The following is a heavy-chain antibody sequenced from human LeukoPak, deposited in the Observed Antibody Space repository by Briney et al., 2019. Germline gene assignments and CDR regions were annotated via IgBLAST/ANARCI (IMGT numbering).Heavy chain of an antibody. V-gene: IGHV3-23*01. CDR2: IRGGGGSA. Sequence: GGSLRLSCAASGFTFNNYAMMWVRQAPGKGPEWVSAIRGGGGSAFYADSVKGRFTISRDNSKYTLFLQMNSLRAEDTAVYYCARDPNGDYIGAFDMWGPGTMVTVSS. CDR1: GFTFNNYA. J-gene: IGHJ3*02. D-gene: IGHD4-17*01. CDR3: ARDPNGDYIGAFDM.